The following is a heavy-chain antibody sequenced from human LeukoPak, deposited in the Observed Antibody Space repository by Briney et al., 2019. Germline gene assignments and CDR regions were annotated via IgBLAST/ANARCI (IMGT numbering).Heavy chain of an antibody. CDR3: ARFMVPGGYFYYYYYMDV. V-gene: IGHV3-20*04. D-gene: IGHD5-12*01. Sequence: GGSLRLSCAASGFTFDDYGMSWVRQAPGKGLEWVSGINWNGGSTGYADSVKGRFTISRDNAKNSLYLQMNSLRAEDTALYYCARFMVPGGYFYYYYYMDVWGKGTTVTVSS. CDR2: INWNGGST. J-gene: IGHJ6*03. CDR1: GFTFDDYG.